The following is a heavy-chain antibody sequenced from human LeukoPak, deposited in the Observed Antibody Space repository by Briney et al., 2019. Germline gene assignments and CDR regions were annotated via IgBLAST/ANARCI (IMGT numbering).Heavy chain of an antibody. CDR2: LSDSGGKT. V-gene: IGHV3-23*01. Sequence: GGSLRLPCAASGFVFSSYAMSWVRQAPGKGLEWVSTLSDSGGKTYYADSVKGRFTISRDNSKNTLYLQMNSLRAEDTAVYYCAKVGLRLGGDYWGQGTLVTVSS. D-gene: IGHD4-17*01. J-gene: IGHJ4*02. CDR3: AKVGLRLGGDY. CDR1: GFVFSSYA.